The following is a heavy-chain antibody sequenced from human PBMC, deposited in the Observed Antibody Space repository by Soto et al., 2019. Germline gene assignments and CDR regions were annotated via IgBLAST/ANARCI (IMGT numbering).Heavy chain of an antibody. CDR1: GFTFSSYD. Sequence: LRLSCAASGFTFSSYDMSWVRQAPGKGLEWVSAISGSGGSTYYADSVKGRFTISRDNSKNTLYLQMNSLRAEDTAVYYCAKDKLGTTWFDPWGQGTLVTVSS. CDR3: AKDKLGTTWFDP. V-gene: IGHV3-23*01. CDR2: ISGSGGST. J-gene: IGHJ5*02. D-gene: IGHD1-7*01.